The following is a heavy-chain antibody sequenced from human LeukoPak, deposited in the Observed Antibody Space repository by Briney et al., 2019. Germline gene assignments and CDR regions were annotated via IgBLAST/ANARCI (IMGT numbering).Heavy chain of an antibody. CDR3: AKNSYSSSWEFN. CDR1: GFTFSSYA. Sequence: GGSLRLSCAASGFTFSSYAMSWVRQAPGKGLEWVSAISGSGGSTYYADSVKGRFTISRDNSKNTLYLQMNSPRAEDTAVYYCAKNSYSSSWEFNWGQGTLVTVSS. CDR2: ISGSGGST. D-gene: IGHD6-13*01. J-gene: IGHJ4*02. V-gene: IGHV3-23*01.